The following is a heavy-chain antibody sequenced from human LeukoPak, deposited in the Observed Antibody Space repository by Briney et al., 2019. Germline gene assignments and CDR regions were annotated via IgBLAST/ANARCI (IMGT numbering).Heavy chain of an antibody. D-gene: IGHD1-26*01. V-gene: IGHV4-34*01. CDR2: INHSGST. CDR1: GGSFSDFY. CDR3: ARSVGGIVGATTFLVPYYFDY. J-gene: IGHJ4*02. Sequence: SETLSLTCAVYGGSFSDFYWSWIRQSPGKGLEWIGEINHSGSTDYNPSLKNRVTISVDTSKNQFSLKLSSVTAADTAVYYCARSVGGIVGATTFLVPYYFDYWGQGTLVTVSS.